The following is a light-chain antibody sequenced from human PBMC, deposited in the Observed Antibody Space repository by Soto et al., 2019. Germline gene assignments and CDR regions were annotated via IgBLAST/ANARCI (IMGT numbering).Light chain of an antibody. CDR1: QGISSY. Sequence: AIRMTQSPSSLSASTGDRVTITCRASQGISSYLAWYQQKPGKAPKLLIYAASTLQSGVPSRFSGSGSGTDFTHTISCLQSEDFATYYCQQYYSYPSITFGQGTRLEIK. CDR2: AAS. J-gene: IGKJ5*01. CDR3: QQYYSYPSIT. V-gene: IGKV1-8*01.